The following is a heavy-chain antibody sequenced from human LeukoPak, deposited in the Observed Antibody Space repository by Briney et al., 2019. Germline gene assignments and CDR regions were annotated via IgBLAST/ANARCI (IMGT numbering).Heavy chain of an antibody. CDR1: GYTFTGYY. V-gene: IGHV1-2*02. Sequence: ASVKVSCMASGYTFTGYYMHWVRQAPGQGLEWMGWINPNSGGTNYAQKFQGRVTMTRDTSISTAYMELSRLRSDDTAVYYCARGYSSSWYYYFDYWGQGTLVTVSS. J-gene: IGHJ4*02. D-gene: IGHD6-13*01. CDR2: INPNSGGT. CDR3: ARGYSSSWYYYFDY.